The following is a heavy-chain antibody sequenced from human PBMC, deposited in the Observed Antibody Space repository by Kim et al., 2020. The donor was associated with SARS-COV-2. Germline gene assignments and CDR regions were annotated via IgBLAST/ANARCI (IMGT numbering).Heavy chain of an antibody. CDR2: IYPGDSDT. Sequence: GESLKISCKGSGYSFTSYWIGWVRQMPGKGLEWMGIIYPGDSDTRYSPSFQGQVTISADKSISTAYLQWSSLKASDTAMYYCARHIVAREKYSSSWLFYYFDYWGQGTLVTVSS. J-gene: IGHJ4*02. D-gene: IGHD6-6*01. V-gene: IGHV5-51*01. CDR1: GYSFTSYW. CDR3: ARHIVAREKYSSSWLFYYFDY.